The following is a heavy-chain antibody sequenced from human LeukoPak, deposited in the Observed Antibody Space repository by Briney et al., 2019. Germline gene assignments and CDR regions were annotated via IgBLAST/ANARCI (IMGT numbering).Heavy chain of an antibody. CDR3: ARVEYSGNGNLY. V-gene: IGHV3-7*03. J-gene: IGHJ4*02. Sequence: PGVPLRLSCAVSVLTFINYWMTWVRQVPGKGLEWVANINRDGSGKYYLPSVRGRFTISKDDAKDSLFLQMDSLRPEDTAIYYCARVEYSGNGNLYWGQGTLLTVSS. CDR1: VLTFINYW. D-gene: IGHD1-26*01. CDR2: INRDGSGK.